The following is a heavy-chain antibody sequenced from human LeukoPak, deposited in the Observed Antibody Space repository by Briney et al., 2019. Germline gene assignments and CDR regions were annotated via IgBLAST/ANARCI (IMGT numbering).Heavy chain of an antibody. Sequence: GGSLRLSCAASGFTFSSYAMHWVRQAPGKGLEWVAVISYDGSNKYYADSVKGRFTISRDNAKNSLYLQMNSLRAEDTAVYYCAGIHRDPVDTAMVTPLDYWGQGTLVTVSS. CDR2: ISYDGSNK. V-gene: IGHV3-30-3*01. CDR3: AGIHRDPVDTAMVTPLDY. J-gene: IGHJ4*02. CDR1: GFTFSSYA. D-gene: IGHD5-18*01.